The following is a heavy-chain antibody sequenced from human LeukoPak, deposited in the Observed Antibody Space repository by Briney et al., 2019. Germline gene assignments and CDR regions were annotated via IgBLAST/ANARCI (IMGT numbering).Heavy chain of an antibody. V-gene: IGHV4-61*01. CDR3: ARGAAVGNSFDY. D-gene: IGHD6-13*01. J-gene: IGHJ4*02. Sequence: PSETLSLTCTVSGGSVSSGSYYWSWIRQPPGKGLEWIGYIYYSGSTNYNPSLKSRVTMSVDTSKNQFSLKLSSVTAADTAVYYCARGAAVGNSFDYWGQGTLVTVSS. CDR2: IYYSGST. CDR1: GGSVSSGSYY.